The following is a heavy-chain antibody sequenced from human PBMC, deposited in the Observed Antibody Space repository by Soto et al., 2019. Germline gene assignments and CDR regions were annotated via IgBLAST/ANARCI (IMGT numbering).Heavy chain of an antibody. Sequence: GGSLRLSCTASGFTFGDYAMSWFRQAPGKGLEWVVFIRSKVYGGTTEYAASVKGRFTISRDDSKGIAYLQMNSLKTEDTAVYYCTQYSNSRFDPWGQGTLVTVSS. CDR2: IRSKVYGGTT. D-gene: IGHD4-4*01. J-gene: IGHJ5*02. CDR1: GFTFGDYA. CDR3: TQYSNSRFDP. V-gene: IGHV3-49*03.